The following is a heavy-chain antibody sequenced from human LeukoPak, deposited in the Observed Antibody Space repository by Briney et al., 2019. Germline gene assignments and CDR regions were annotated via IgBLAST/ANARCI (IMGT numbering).Heavy chain of an antibody. V-gene: IGHV3-11*01. CDR2: ITSSGSTI. D-gene: IGHD6-6*01. J-gene: IGHJ3*02. CDR1: GFTFSDYY. Sequence: PGGSLRLSCAASGFTFSDYYMSWIRQAPGKGLEWVSYITSSGSTIYYADSMKGRFTISRDNAKHSLFLQLDSLRADDTAVYYCARIGRPAAFDIWGQGTLVIVSS. CDR3: ARIGRPAAFDI.